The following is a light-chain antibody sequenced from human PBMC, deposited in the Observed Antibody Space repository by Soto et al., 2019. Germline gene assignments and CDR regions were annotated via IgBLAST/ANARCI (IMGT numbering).Light chain of an antibody. CDR1: SSDVGGYNY. V-gene: IGLV2-14*01. CDR3: CSLTTSHTYV. Sequence: QSALTQPASVSGSPGQSITISCTGTSSDVGGYNYVSWYQQHPGKAPKLMIYAVTYRPSGVSNRYSGSKSGNSASLTISGLQADDEADYYCCSLTTSHTYVFGSGTKLTVL. J-gene: IGLJ1*01. CDR2: AVT.